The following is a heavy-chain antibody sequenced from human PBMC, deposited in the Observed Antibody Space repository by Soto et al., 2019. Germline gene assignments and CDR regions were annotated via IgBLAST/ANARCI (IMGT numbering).Heavy chain of an antibody. V-gene: IGHV3-33*01. CDR1: GFTFSSYG. Sequence: QVQLVESGGGVVQPGRSLRLSCAASGFTFSSYGMHWVRQAPGKGLEWVAVIWYDGSNKYYADSVKGRFTISRDNSKNTLYLQMNSLRAEDTAVYYCARDPAYYDSLTGYYTPRSVMDVWGQGTTVTVSS. CDR2: IWYDGSNK. J-gene: IGHJ6*02. D-gene: IGHD3-9*01. CDR3: ARDPAYYDSLTGYYTPRSVMDV.